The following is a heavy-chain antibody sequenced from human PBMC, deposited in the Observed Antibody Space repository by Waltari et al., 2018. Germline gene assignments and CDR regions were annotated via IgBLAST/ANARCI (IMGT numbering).Heavy chain of an antibody. CDR2: ISDGGGII. CDR3: ARGSGVDS. D-gene: IGHD7-27*01. Sequence: FSTYVMNWGRQAPGKGLEWVSSISDGGGIINYADSVKGRFTISRDNSKNTLYLQMNSLRADDTAVYYCARGSGVDSWGQGTLVTISS. CDR1: FSTYV. V-gene: IGHV3-23*01. J-gene: IGHJ4*02.